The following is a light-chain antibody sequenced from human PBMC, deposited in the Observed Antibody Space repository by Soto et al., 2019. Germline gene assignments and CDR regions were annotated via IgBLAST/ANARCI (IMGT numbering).Light chain of an antibody. CDR3: QPYNNGPLTWT. V-gene: IGKV3-15*01. CDR1: QSVISN. CDR2: GAS. Sequence: EIVMTQSPATLSVSPGERATLSCRASQSVISNLAWYQQKPGQAPRLLIYGASTRATGIPARFSGSGSGTEFPLTISSLQSDDFEGYYCQPYNNGPLTWTFGQGTKVEIK. J-gene: IGKJ1*01.